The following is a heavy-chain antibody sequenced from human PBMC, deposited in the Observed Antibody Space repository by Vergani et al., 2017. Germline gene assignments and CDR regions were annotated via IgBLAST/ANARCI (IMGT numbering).Heavy chain of an antibody. V-gene: IGHV3-23*01. CDR1: GFSFPGYA. CDR2: VSGSSATP. CDR3: AKVGRSEVAGTFGAFDI. D-gene: IGHD6-19*01. Sequence: EVQLLESGGGLVQPGGSLRLSCEASGFSFPGYAMSWVRQAPGKGLEWVSSVSGSSATPYYADSVKGRFIISRDNSKNTLHLQMNSLRADDTAVYYCAKVGRSEVAGTFGAFDIWGQGTMVTVSS. J-gene: IGHJ3*02.